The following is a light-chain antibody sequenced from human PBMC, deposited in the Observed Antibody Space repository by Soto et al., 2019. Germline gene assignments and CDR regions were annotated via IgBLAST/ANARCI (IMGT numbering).Light chain of an antibody. J-gene: IGKJ1*01. CDR3: QQYNSYSRWT. CDR1: QSISSW. V-gene: IGKV1-5*01. CDR2: DAS. Sequence: DIQMTQSPSTLSASVGDRVTITCRASQSISSWLAWYQQKPGKAPKLLIYDASSLESGVPSRFSGSGSGTKFTLPISSLQPDDFATYYCQQYNSYSRWTFGQGTKVEIK.